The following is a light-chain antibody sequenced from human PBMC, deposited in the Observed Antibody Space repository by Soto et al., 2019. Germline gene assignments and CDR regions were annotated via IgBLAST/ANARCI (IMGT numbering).Light chain of an antibody. J-gene: IGKJ2*01. CDR3: QQSYSTLYT. V-gene: IGKV1-39*01. CDR2: AAS. CDR1: QGISSY. Sequence: DIQMTQSPSSLSASVGDRVTITCRASQGISSYLNWYQQKPGKAPKLLIYAASSLQSGVPSRFSGSGSRTDFTLTISSLQPEDFATYYCQQSYSTLYTFGQGSKLEIK.